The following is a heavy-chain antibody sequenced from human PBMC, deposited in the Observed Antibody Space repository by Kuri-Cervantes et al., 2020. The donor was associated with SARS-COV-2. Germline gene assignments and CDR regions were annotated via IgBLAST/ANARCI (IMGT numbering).Heavy chain of an antibody. CDR1: GGTFSSYA. CDR3: AKDGGEPYYGDYLYLDD. V-gene: IGHV1-69*04. CDR2: IIPILGIA. D-gene: IGHD4-17*01. Sequence: SVKVSCKASGGTFSSYAISWVRQAPGQGLEWMGRIIPILGIANYAQKFQGRVTITADKSTSTAYMELSSLRSEDTAVYYCAKDGGEPYYGDYLYLDDWGQGTLVTVSS. J-gene: IGHJ4*02.